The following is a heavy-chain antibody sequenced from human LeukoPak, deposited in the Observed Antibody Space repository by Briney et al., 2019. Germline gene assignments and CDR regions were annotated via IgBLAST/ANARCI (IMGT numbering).Heavy chain of an antibody. V-gene: IGHV1-18*01. CDR2: ISAYNGNT. D-gene: IGHD3-22*01. CDR3: ARREYYYDSSGYFD. Sequence: ASVKVSCKASGYTFTSYGISWVRQAPGQGLEWMGWISAYNGNTNYAQKLQGRVTMTTDTSTSTAYMELRSLRSDDTAVYYCARREYYYDSSGYFDWGQGTLVTVSS. J-gene: IGHJ4*02. CDR1: GYTFTSYG.